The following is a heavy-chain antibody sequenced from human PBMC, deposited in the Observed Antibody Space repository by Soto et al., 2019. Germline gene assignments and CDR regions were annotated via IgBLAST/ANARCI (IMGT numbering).Heavy chain of an antibody. CDR2: ISSSSSYI. CDR1: GFTFSSYS. CDR3: ARSLAVVVAPYYYYGMDV. J-gene: IGHJ6*02. Sequence: PGGSLRLSCAASGFTFSSYSMNWVRQAPGKGLEWVASISSSSSYIYYADSVKGRFTISRDNAKNSLYLQMNSLRAEDTAVYYCARSLAVVVAPYYYYGMDVWGQGTTVTVSS. D-gene: IGHD2-15*01. V-gene: IGHV3-21*01.